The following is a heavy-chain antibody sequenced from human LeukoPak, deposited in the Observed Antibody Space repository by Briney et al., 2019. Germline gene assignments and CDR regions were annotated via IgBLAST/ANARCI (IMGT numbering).Heavy chain of an antibody. J-gene: IGHJ4*02. Sequence: GGSLRLSCAASGFTFSSYWMSWVRQAPGKGLEWVANIKQDGSEQYYVYSVKGRFTISRDNAKNSLYLQMNSLRAEDTAVYYCARDARYFDWLLSRYFDYWGQGTLVTVSS. CDR1: GFTFSSYW. CDR3: ARDARYFDWLLSRYFDY. V-gene: IGHV3-7*01. CDR2: IKQDGSEQ. D-gene: IGHD3-9*01.